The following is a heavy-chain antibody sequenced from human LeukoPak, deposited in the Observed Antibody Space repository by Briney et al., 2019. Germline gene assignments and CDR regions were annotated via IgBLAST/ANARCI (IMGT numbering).Heavy chain of an antibody. Sequence: GGSLRLSCAASGFTFSSYAMHWVRQAPGKGLEWVAVISYDGSNKYYADSVKGRFTISRDNSKNTLCLQMNSLRAEDTAVYYCARDEIVVVITFSAFDIWGQGTMVTVSS. J-gene: IGHJ3*02. D-gene: IGHD3-22*01. CDR3: ARDEIVVVITFSAFDI. CDR2: ISYDGSNK. V-gene: IGHV3-30-3*01. CDR1: GFTFSSYA.